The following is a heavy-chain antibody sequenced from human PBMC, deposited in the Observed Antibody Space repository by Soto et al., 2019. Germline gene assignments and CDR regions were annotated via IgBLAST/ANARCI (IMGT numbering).Heavy chain of an antibody. V-gene: IGHV1-18*01. CDR2: ISAYNGKT. D-gene: IGHD5-12*01. J-gene: IGHJ4*02. CDR3: ARDLWVPTGLFDY. Sequence: QVQLVQSGSEVKKPGASVKVSCKASGYTFTNYGFSWVRQAPGQGLEWMGWISAYNGKTDYAQNLHRRXXMTTHTSTSTAYMELRSLRSDDTAVYYCARDLWVPTGLFDYWGQGTLVTVSS. CDR1: GYTFTNYG.